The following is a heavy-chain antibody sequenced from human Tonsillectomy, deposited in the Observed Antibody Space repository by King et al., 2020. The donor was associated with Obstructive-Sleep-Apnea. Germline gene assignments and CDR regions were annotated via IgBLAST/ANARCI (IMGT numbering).Heavy chain of an antibody. CDR2: IWYDGSNK. V-gene: IGHV3-33*01. CDR3: ARVATTVVTPGAFDI. CDR1: GFTFSSYG. J-gene: IGHJ3*02. D-gene: IGHD4-23*01. Sequence: VQLVQSGGGVVQPGRSLRLSCAASGFTFSSYGMHWVRQAPGKGLEWVAVIWYDGSNKYYADSVKGRFTISSENSKNTLYLQMNSLRAEDTAVYYCARVATTVVTPGAFDIWGQGTMVTVSS.